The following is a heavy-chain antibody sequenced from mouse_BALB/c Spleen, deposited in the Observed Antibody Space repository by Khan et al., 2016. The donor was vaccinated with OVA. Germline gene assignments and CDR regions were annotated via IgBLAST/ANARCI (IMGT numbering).Heavy chain of an antibody. CDR2: IIYTGYT. Sequence: EVQLQESGPSLVKPSQTLSLTCSVTGDSITSGYWNWIRKFPENKLEYMGYIIYTGYTYYNPSLQSRISITRHTSKHQYYLQLNSVTDEDTATYYCARSTYRYAFVYWGQGTLVTVSA. J-gene: IGHJ3*01. CDR3: ARSTYRYAFVY. D-gene: IGHD2-12*01. V-gene: IGHV3-8*02. CDR1: GDSITSGY.